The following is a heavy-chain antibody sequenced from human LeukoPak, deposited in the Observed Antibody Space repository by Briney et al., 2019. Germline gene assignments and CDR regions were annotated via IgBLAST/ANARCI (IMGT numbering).Heavy chain of an antibody. Sequence: SETLALTCAVSDDSFRSHYWTWIARPPGRGWEGWGYICYIGSTNYNPSLKSRATISIHTSKNQFSLQLTSLTATAAAVYYCARDLVTVTKGFDIWGQGTMVSVSS. CDR2: ICYIGST. J-gene: IGHJ3*02. V-gene: IGHV4-59*11. CDR1: DDSFRSHY. D-gene: IGHD4-17*01. CDR3: ARDLVTVTKGFDI.